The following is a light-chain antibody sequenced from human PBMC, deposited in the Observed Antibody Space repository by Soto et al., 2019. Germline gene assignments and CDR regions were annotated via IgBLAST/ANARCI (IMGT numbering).Light chain of an antibody. CDR3: QQYGSSLPWT. CDR2: GAS. V-gene: IGKV3-20*01. Sequence: ELTQSPGTLTLSPGERATLSCRASQSVRGNYLAWYQQRLGQAPRLLIYGASTRATGSPDRFSGSGSGTDFTLTISRLEPEDFAMYYCQQYGSSLPWTFGQGTKVDIK. J-gene: IGKJ1*01. CDR1: QSVRGNY.